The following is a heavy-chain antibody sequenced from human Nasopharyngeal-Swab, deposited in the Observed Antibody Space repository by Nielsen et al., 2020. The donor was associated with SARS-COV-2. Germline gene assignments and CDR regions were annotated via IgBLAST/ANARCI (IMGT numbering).Heavy chain of an antibody. CDR3: ARDRATYYDFWSGYYHYGMDV. CDR2: IYTSGST. D-gene: IGHD3-3*01. Sequence: SETLSLTCTVSGGSVRNYYWSWIRQPAGKGLEWIGRIYTSGSTNYNPSLKSRVTMSVDTSKNQFSLKLSSVTAADTAVYYCARDRATYYDFWSGYYHYGMDVWGQGTTVTVSS. V-gene: IGHV4-4*07. J-gene: IGHJ6*02. CDR1: GGSVRNYY.